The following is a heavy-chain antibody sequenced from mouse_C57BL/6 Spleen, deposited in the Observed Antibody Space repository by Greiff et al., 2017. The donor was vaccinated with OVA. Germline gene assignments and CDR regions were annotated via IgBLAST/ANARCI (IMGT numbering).Heavy chain of an antibody. Sequence: EVQVVESVAELVRPGASVKLSCTASGFNIKNTYMHWVKQRPEQGLEWIGRIDPANGNTKYAPKFQGKATITADTSSNTAYLQLSSLTSEDTAIYYCASYYGSSYEGYFDVWGTGTTVTVSS. J-gene: IGHJ1*03. CDR1: GFNIKNTY. V-gene: IGHV14-3*01. D-gene: IGHD1-1*01. CDR2: IDPANGNT. CDR3: ASYYGSSYEGYFDV.